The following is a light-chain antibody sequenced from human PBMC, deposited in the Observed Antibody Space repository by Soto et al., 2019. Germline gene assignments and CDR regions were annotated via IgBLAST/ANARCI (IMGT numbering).Light chain of an antibody. J-gene: IGLJ1*01. V-gene: IGLV1-51*01. CDR2: DND. CDR3: GTWDDSLVSYV. Sequence: QSVLTQPPSVAAAAGQRAIIARSGSSTNIVDNYVSWYQHLPGTAPNLVVYDNDRRPSELPGRFSGSKSGTSATLVITGLQTGDEADYYCGTWDDSLVSYVFGAGTKATVL. CDR1: STNIVDNY.